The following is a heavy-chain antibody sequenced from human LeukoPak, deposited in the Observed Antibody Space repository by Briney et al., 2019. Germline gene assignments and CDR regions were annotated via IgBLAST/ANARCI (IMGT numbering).Heavy chain of an antibody. V-gene: IGHV3-20*04. J-gene: IGHJ3*02. CDR3: ARVCDDSSGYYYVGGTAFDI. CDR1: GFTFDDYG. D-gene: IGHD3-22*01. CDR2: INWNGGST. Sequence: PGGSLRLSCAASGFTFDDYGMSWVRQAPGKGLEWVSGINWNGGSTGYADSVKGRFTISRDNSKNTLYLQMNSLRAEDTAVYYCARVCDDSSGYYYVGGTAFDIWGQGTMVTVSS.